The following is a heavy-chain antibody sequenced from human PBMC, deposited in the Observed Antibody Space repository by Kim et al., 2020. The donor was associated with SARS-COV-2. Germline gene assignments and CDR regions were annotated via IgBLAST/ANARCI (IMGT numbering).Heavy chain of an antibody. CDR1: GFTFSSYA. CDR2: ISYDGSNK. V-gene: IGHV3-30-3*01. Sequence: GGSLRLFCAASGFTFSSYAMHWVRQAPGKGLEWVAVISYDGSNKYYADSVKGRFTISRDNSKNTLYLQMNSLRAEDTAVYYCASSQNYYYMDVWGKGTT. J-gene: IGHJ6*03. CDR3: ASSQNYYYMDV.